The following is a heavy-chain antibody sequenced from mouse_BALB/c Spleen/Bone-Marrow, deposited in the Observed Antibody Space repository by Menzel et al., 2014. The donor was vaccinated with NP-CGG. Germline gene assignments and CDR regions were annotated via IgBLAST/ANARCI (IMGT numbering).Heavy chain of an antibody. CDR1: GFTFSSYA. V-gene: IGHV5-9-3*01. D-gene: IGHD2-4*01. CDR3: ARHGITRLLDY. J-gene: IGHJ2*01. Sequence: EVQVVESGGGLVKPGGSLKLSCAASGFTFSSYAMSWVRQTPEKRLEWVATISSGGSYTYYPDGVKGRFTISRDNAKNTLYLQMSSLRSEDTAMYYCARHGITRLLDYWGQGTTLTVSS. CDR2: ISSGGSYT.